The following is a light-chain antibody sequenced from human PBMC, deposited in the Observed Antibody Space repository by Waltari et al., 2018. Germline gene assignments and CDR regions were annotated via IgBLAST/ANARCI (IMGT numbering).Light chain of an antibody. V-gene: IGKV2-30*02. CDR1: QSLVHSDGNTY. CDR3: MQGTHWPRT. J-gene: IGKJ1*01. Sequence: DVVMTQSPLSLPVTLGQPASISCRSSQSLVHSDGNTYLNWFHQRPGQSPRRLIYKVSNRDSGVPDRFSCSGSGTDFTLKISRVEAEDVGVYYCMQGTHWPRTFGQGTKVEIK. CDR2: KVS.